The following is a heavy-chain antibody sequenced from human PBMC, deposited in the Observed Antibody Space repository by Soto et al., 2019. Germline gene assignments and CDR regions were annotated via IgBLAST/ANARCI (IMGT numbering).Heavy chain of an antibody. CDR1: GYNFINNW. V-gene: IGHV5-10-1*01. CDR2: IDPSDSYT. Sequence: GESLKISCKGSGYNFINNWISWVRQMPGKGLEWMGRIDPSDSYTDYSPSFQGHVTTSVDKSISTAYLQWSSLKASDTAIYYCARHGTRDGYNVYDYWGQGTLVTVSS. J-gene: IGHJ4*02. CDR3: ARHGTRDGYNVYDY. D-gene: IGHD1-1*01.